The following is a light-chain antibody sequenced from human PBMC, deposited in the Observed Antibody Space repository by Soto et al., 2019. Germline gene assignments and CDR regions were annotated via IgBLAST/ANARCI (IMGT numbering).Light chain of an antibody. CDR3: SSYTGSSTS. J-gene: IGLJ3*02. CDR2: DVS. Sequence: QSVLTQPASVSGSPGQSITISCTGTSSDVGRYNYVSWYQQHPGKAPKLIIYDVSYRPSGVSDRFSGSKSGNTASLTNSGLQAEDEADYYCSSYTGSSTSFGGGTKLTVL. V-gene: IGLV2-14*01. CDR1: SSDVGRYNY.